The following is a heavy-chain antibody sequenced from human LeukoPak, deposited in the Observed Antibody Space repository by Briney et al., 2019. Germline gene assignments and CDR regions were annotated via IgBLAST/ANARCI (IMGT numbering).Heavy chain of an antibody. CDR1: GGSISSYY. CDR3: ASLYCSGGSCFLPPMDV. CDR2: IYYSGST. V-gene: IGHV4-59*08. D-gene: IGHD2-15*01. Sequence: SETLSLTCTVSGGSISSYYWSWIRQPPGKGLEWIGYIYYSGSTNYNPSLKSRVTISVDTSKNQFSLKLSSVTAADTAVYYCASLYCSGGSCFLPPMDVWGQGTTVTVSS. J-gene: IGHJ6*02.